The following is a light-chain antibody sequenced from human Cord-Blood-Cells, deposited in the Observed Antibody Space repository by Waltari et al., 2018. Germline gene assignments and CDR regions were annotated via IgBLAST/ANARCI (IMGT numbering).Light chain of an antibody. V-gene: IGKV1-5*03. J-gene: IGKJ4*01. CDR1: QRISSW. CDR3: QQYNSYSPLT. CDR2: KAS. Sequence: DIQMTQSPSTLSASVGDTVTITCRASQRISSWLAWYQQKPGKAPKLLIYKASSLESGVPSRFSGSGSGTEFTLTISSLQPDDFATYYCQQYNSYSPLTFGGGTKVEIK.